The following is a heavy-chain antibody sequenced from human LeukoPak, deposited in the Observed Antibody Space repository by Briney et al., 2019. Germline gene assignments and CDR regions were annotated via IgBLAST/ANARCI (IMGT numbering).Heavy chain of an antibody. D-gene: IGHD5-18*01. CDR2: INHSGST. V-gene: IGHV4-34*01. Sequence: SETLSLTCAVYGGSFSGYYWSWIRQPPGKGLEWIGEINHSGSTNYNASLKSRVTISVDTSKNQFSLKLTSVTAADTAVYYCARDKAHSYGRYFDPWGQGALVTVSS. J-gene: IGHJ5*02. CDR3: ARDKAHSYGRYFDP. CDR1: GGSFSGYY.